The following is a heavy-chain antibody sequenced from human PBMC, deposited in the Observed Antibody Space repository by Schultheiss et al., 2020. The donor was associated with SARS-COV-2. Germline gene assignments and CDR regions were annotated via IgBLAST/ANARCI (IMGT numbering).Heavy chain of an antibody. J-gene: IGHJ2*01. V-gene: IGHV1-69*13. CDR2: IIPIFGTA. CDR3: ARDRYDFWSGYVSYWYFDL. D-gene: IGHD3-3*01. CDR1: GGTFSSYA. Sequence: SVKVSCKASGGTFSSYAISWVRQAPGQGLEWMGGIIPIFGTANYTQKFQGRVTITADESTSTAYMELSSLRSEDTAVYYCARDRYDFWSGYVSYWYFDLWGRGTLVTVSS.